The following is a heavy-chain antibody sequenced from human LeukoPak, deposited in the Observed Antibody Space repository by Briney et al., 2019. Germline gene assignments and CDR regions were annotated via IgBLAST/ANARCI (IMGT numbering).Heavy chain of an antibody. Sequence: GGSLRLSCAASGFTFSSYAMSWVRQAPGKGLEWASAISGSGGSTYYADSVKGRFTISRDNSKNTLYLQMNSLRAEDTALYYCAKDSITMIVPRDYWGQGTLVTVSS. CDR1: GFTFSSYA. CDR2: ISGSGGST. D-gene: IGHD3-22*01. CDR3: AKDSITMIVPRDY. J-gene: IGHJ4*02. V-gene: IGHV3-23*01.